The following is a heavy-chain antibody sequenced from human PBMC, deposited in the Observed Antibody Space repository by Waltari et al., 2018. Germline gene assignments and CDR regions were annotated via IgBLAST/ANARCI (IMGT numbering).Heavy chain of an antibody. D-gene: IGHD7-27*01. V-gene: IGHV4-31*03. CDR3: ARQNGGRIYYDYMDV. J-gene: IGHJ6*03. CDR1: VGSISSRGYY. Sequence: QVQLQESGPGLVMPSQTMPLPCPVSVGSISSRGYYWSWHRQHPGKGREWIGNIYYSGSTYYNPSLKRRVTISVDTSKNQFSLKLSSVAAADTAVYYCARQNGGRIYYDYMDVWGKGTTVTVSS. CDR2: IYYSGST.